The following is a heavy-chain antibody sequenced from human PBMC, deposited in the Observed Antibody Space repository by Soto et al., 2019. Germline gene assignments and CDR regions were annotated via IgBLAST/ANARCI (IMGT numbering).Heavy chain of an antibody. CDR2: TVANNGYT. D-gene: IGHD2-15*01. J-gene: IGHJ3*02. Sequence: QVQLVQSGIEVKNPGASVKVSCKASGYAFTSFGISWVRQAPGQGLEWMGWTVANNGYTKYAQNLQGRVTLITDTSTSTAYMELRSLMYADTAVYYCARCSGATCYASYAFDIWGQGTMVTVSS. CDR1: GYAFTSFG. CDR3: ARCSGATCYASYAFDI. V-gene: IGHV1-18*01.